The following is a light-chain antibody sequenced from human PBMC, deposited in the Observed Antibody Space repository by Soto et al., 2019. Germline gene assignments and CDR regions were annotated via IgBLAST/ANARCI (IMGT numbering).Light chain of an antibody. CDR2: EVT. J-gene: IGLJ1*01. V-gene: IGLV2-14*01. CDR1: SGDIGSYNR. CDR3: SSYTNINTRACV. Sequence: QSVLAQPASVSLSPGQSTTISCTGTSGDIGSYNRVSWYQQHPGKAPKLIIYEVTDRPSGVSNRFSGSKSGNTASLTISGLQAEDEAEYYCSSYTNINTRACVFGTGTKVTVL.